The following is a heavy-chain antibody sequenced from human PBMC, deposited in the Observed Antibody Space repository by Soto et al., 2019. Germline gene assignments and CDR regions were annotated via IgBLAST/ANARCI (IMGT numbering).Heavy chain of an antibody. CDR1: GGTFSSYG. J-gene: IGHJ3*02. D-gene: IGHD3-10*01. CDR3: ARENYYGSGSYYRDAFDI. CDR2: IIPMSGTA. Sequence: SVKVSCKASGGTFSSYGIHWVRQAPGQGLEWMGGIIPMSGTANYAQKFQGRVAISVDESTRAAYMELRSLKSEDTAMYYCARENYYGSGSYYRDAFDIWGQGTMVTV. V-gene: IGHV1-69*13.